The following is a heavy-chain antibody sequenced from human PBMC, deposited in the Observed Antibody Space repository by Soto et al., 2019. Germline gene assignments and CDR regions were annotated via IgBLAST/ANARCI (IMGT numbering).Heavy chain of an antibody. CDR2: ISYDATNK. CDR1: GFTFSSYG. D-gene: IGHD5-18*01. CDR3: AKDRGHGYRQFDY. J-gene: IGHJ4*02. V-gene: IGHV3-30*18. Sequence: QVLLVESGGGVVQPGRSLRLSCAASGFTFSSYGMHWVRQAPGKGLEWVAIISYDATNKYYGDSVKGRFTISRDNSKNTLYLQMNSLRAEDTAVYYCAKDRGHGYRQFDYWGQGTLVTVSS.